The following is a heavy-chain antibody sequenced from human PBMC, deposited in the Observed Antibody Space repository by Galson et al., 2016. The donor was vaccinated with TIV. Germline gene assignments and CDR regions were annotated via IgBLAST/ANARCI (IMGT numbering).Heavy chain of an antibody. CDR2: LSYDSVAI. Sequence: SLRLSCAASGFRFSDYYMSWIRQSPGRGLEWLSYLSYDSVAIKYADSVEGRFTISRDNAKGPLTLHMNSLRAEDTAVYYCVGGANSAEKWGLGTQVTVSS. CDR3: VGGANSAEK. V-gene: IGHV3-11*04. J-gene: IGHJ4*02. D-gene: IGHD4/OR15-4a*01. CDR1: GFRFSDYY.